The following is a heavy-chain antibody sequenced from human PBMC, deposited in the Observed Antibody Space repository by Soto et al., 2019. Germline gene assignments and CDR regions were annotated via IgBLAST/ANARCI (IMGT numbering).Heavy chain of an antibody. D-gene: IGHD2-21*02. Sequence: GGSLRLSCAASGFTFSDYGMRWVRQAPGKGLEWVSAISGSGGSTYYADSVKGRFTISRDNANNYLYPQINRLRAEETTLYYCEKDKDELLFLVVFDIWGKGTIVTVSS. CDR2: ISGSGGST. J-gene: IGHJ3*02. CDR1: GFTFSDYG. V-gene: IGHV3-23*01. CDR3: EKDKDELLFLVVFDI.